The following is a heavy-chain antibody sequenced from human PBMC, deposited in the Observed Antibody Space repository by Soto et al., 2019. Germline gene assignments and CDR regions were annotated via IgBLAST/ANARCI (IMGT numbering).Heavy chain of an antibody. D-gene: IGHD3-16*02. CDR3: AKEVRGTFGGVIGTTVFDH. CDR1: GFTFEDYA. J-gene: IGHJ4*02. CDR2: ITWNSGTS. V-gene: IGHV3-9*01. Sequence: EVQLVESGGGLVQPGRSLRLSCAASGFTFEDYAIHWVRQVPGKGLEWVSGITWNSGTSGYADSVKGRFTISRDNAKNSLYLQMNRLRVEGTALPYCAKEVRGTFGGVIGTTVFDHWGQGTLVTVSS.